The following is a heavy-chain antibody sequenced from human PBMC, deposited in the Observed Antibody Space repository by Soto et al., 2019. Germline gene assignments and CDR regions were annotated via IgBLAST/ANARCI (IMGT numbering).Heavy chain of an antibody. D-gene: IGHD3-10*01. V-gene: IGHV4-34*01. CDR2: INHSGST. CDR3: ASPNYYYGSGSRNPKYYYYYMDV. Sequence: PSETLSLTCAVYGGSFSGYYWSWIRQPPGKGLEWIGEINHSGSTNYNPSLKSRVTISVDTSKNQFSLKLSSVTAADTAVYYCASPNYYYGSGSRNPKYYYYYMDVWGKGTTVTVSS. CDR1: GGSFSGYY. J-gene: IGHJ6*03.